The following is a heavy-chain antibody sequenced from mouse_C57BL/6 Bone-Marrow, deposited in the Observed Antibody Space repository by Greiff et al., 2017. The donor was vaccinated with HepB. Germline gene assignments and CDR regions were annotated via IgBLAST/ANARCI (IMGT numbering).Heavy chain of an antibody. V-gene: IGHV1-81*01. CDR2: IYPGSGNT. CDR1: GYTFTSYG. Sequence: QVQLKESGAELARPGASVKLFCKASGYTFTSYGISRGKQRTGPRLEWIGEIYPGSGNTYYNEKFKGKATLTADKSSSTAYMEIRSLTSEDSAVYFCASQRSAMITTVYYYAKGYWGQGTSVTVSS. CDR3: ASQRSAMITTVYYYAKGY. D-gene: IGHD2-4*01. J-gene: IGHJ4*01.